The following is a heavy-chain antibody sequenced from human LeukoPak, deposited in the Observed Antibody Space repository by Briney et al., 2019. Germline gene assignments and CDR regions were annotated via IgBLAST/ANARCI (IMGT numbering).Heavy chain of an antibody. CDR2: ISSSSSYI. CDR1: GFTFSSYS. J-gene: IGHJ6*03. V-gene: IGHV3-21*01. CDR3: ARDSSSSWYYYYYMDV. D-gene: IGHD6-13*01. Sequence: GGSLRLSCAAAGFTFSSYSMNWVRQAPGKGLEWVSYISSSSSYIYYADSVKGRFTISRDNAKNSLYLQMNSLRAEDTAVYYCARDSSSSWYYYYYMDVWGKGTTVTVSS.